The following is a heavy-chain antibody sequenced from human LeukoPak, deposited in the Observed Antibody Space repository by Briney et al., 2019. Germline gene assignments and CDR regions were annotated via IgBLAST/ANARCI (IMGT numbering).Heavy chain of an antibody. Sequence: SVKVSCKASGGTFSSYAISWVRQAPGQGLEWMGRIIPILGIANYAQKFQGRVTITADKSTSTAYMELSSLRSEDTAVYYCARVTIFGVVIENNWFDPWGQGALVTVSS. CDR2: IIPILGIA. CDR1: GGTFSSYA. D-gene: IGHD3-3*01. J-gene: IGHJ5*02. CDR3: ARVTIFGVVIENNWFDP. V-gene: IGHV1-69*04.